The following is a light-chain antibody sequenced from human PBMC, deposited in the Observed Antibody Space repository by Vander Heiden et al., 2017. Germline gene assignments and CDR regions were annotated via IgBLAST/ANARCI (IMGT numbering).Light chain of an antibody. Sequence: SYELTQPPSVSVSPGQTARITCSGEALHNKYPYWYQQTPAQSPVLVIFKDSERPSGIPELFSGYSPGKTVTLTISGVQAEDEADYYCQSADSSGTYWVFGGGTKLTVL. CDR2: KDS. CDR1: ALHNKY. J-gene: IGLJ3*02. V-gene: IGLV3-25*03. CDR3: QSADSSGTYWV.